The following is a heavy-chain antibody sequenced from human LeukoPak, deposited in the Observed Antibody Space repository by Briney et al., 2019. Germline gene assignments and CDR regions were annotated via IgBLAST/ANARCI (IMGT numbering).Heavy chain of an antibody. Sequence: ASVKVSCKASGGTFSSYAISWVRQAPGQGLEWMGGIIPIFGTANYAQKFQGRVTTTADESTSTAYMELSSLRSEDTAVYYCARDGEYCSSTSCANWFDPWGQGTLVTVSS. D-gene: IGHD2-2*01. J-gene: IGHJ5*02. CDR2: IIPIFGTA. CDR1: GGTFSSYA. V-gene: IGHV1-69*13. CDR3: ARDGEYCSSTSCANWFDP.